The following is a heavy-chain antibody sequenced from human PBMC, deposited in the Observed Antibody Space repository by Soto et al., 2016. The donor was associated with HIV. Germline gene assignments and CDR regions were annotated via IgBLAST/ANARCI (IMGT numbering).Heavy chain of an antibody. Sequence: EVQLLESGGGLVQPGGSLRLSCAASGFTFSSYAMSWVRQAPGKGLEWVSAISGSGGSTYYADSVKGRFTISRDNSKNTLYLQMNSLRAEDTAVYYCAKLLGYCTGGVCPPIDYWGQGTLVTVSS. CDR3: AKLLGYCTGGVCPPIDY. CDR2: ISGSGGST. D-gene: IGHD2-8*02. J-gene: IGHJ4*02. CDR1: GFTFSSYA. V-gene: IGHV3-23*01.